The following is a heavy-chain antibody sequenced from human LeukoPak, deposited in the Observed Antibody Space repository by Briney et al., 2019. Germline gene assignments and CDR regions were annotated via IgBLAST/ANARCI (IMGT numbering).Heavy chain of an antibody. CDR1: GFTFSSYG. V-gene: IGHV3-30*02. J-gene: IGHJ6*03. Sequence: GGSLRLSCAASGFTFSSYGMHWVRQAPGKGLEWVAFIRYDGSNKYYADSVKGRFTISRDNSKNTLYLQMNSLRAEDTAVYYCSSTVVTPDYYYMDVWGKGTTVTVSS. CDR3: SSTVVTPDYYYMDV. CDR2: IRYDGSNK. D-gene: IGHD4-23*01.